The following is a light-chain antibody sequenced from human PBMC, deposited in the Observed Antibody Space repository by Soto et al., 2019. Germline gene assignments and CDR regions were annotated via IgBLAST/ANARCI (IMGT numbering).Light chain of an antibody. CDR3: QQYGSSRTWT. CDR2: GAS. Sequence: EIVLTQSPGTLSLSPVERATLSCXASQSVSSSFLAWYXQKPXQAXRLXIXGASSRATGIPDRFSGSGSGTDFSLTISRLEPADFAVYYCQQYGSSRTWTFGQGTKVE. CDR1: QSVSSSF. J-gene: IGKJ1*01. V-gene: IGKV3-20*01.